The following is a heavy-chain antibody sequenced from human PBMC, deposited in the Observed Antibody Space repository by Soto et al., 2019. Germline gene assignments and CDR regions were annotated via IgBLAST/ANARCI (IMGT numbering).Heavy chain of an antibody. V-gene: IGHV3-23*01. CDR2: ISGSGDSV. CDR1: GFTFSSYA. Sequence: EAQLLESGGGFVQPGGSLRLSCAASGFTFSSYAMSWVRQAPGKGLEWVSAISGSGDSVYYADSGKGRFTISGDNSKNTLYLQMYSLRAEDTAVYYCAKDRYSGYDSGYWGQGTLVTVSS. D-gene: IGHD5-12*01. CDR3: AKDRYSGYDSGY. J-gene: IGHJ4*02.